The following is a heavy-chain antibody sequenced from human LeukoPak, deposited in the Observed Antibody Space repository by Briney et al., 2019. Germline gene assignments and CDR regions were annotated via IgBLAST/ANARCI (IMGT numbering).Heavy chain of an antibody. CDR1: GGTFSSYA. CDR3: AKDPARDGYFDY. CDR2: IIPIFGTA. Sequence: ASVKVSCKASGGTFSSYAISWVRQAPGQGLEWMGGIIPIFGTANYAQKFQGRVTITADESTSTAYMELSSLRSEDTAVYYCAKDPARDGYFDYWGQGTLVTVSS. V-gene: IGHV1-69*13. D-gene: IGHD5-24*01. J-gene: IGHJ4*02.